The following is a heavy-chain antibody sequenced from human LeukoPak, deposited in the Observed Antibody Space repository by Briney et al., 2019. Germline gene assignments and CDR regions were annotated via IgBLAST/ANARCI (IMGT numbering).Heavy chain of an antibody. CDR2: IIPIFGTA. J-gene: IGHJ6*03. CDR3: ASGDCTSCYRDYYYYYMDV. Sequence: ASVKVSCKASGGTFSSYAISWVRQAPGQGLEWMGGIIPIFGTANYAQKFQGRVTITADESTSTAYMELSSLRSEDTAVYYCASGDCTSCYRDYYYYYMDVWGKGTTVTVSS. CDR1: GGTFSSYA. V-gene: IGHV1-69*13. D-gene: IGHD2-2*01.